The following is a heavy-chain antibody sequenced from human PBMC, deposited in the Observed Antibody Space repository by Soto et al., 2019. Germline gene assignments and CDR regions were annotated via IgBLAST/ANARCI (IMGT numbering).Heavy chain of an antibody. Sequence: EVHLLESGGALEHPGGSLRLSCAAAGFAFSTYAMTWVRQAPGKGLEWVSVISGSGGSSYYAASVKGRFTISRDNSKNTLFLQMNSLRAEDTAVYYCARAECSSPDCLTAYYSYGLDVWGQGSTVTVSS. CDR3: ARAECSSPDCLTAYYSYGLDV. D-gene: IGHD3-9*01. CDR1: GFAFSTYA. J-gene: IGHJ6*02. CDR2: ISGSGGSS. V-gene: IGHV3-23*01.